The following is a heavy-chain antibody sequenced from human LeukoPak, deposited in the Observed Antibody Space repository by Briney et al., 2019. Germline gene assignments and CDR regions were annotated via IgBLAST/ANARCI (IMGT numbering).Heavy chain of an antibody. CDR1: GYTFTGYY. V-gene: IGHV1-2*02. J-gene: IGHJ6*02. CDR2: INPNSGGT. D-gene: IGHD3-22*01. CDR3: ARDPLNYYDSSGGGDYYGMDV. Sequence: ASVKVSCKASGYTFTGYYMHWVRQAPGQGLEWMRWINPNSGGTNYAQKFQGRVTMTRDTSIGTASMELSRLRSDDTAVYYCARDPLNYYDSSGGGDYYGMDVWGQGTTVTVSS.